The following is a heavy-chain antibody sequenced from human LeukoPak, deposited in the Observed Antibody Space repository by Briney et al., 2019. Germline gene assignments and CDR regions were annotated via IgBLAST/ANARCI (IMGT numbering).Heavy chain of an antibody. Sequence: SQTLSLTCAVSGGSISSGGYSWSWIRQPPGKGLEWIGYIYHSGSTYYNPSLKSRVTISVDRSKTQFSLKLSSVTAADTAVYCCARARQYYYGSGSYSALPNDAFDIWYQGTRAIV. J-gene: IGHJ3*02. V-gene: IGHV4-30-2*01. D-gene: IGHD3-10*01. CDR2: IYHSGST. CDR1: GGSISSGGYS. CDR3: ARARQYYYGSGSYSALPNDAFDI.